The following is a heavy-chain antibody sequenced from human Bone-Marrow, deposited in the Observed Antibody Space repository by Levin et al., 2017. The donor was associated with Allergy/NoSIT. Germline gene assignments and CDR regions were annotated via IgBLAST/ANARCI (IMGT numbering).Heavy chain of an antibody. D-gene: IGHD2-15*01. CDR2: ISWNSGSR. V-gene: IGHV3-9*01. CDR1: GFTFDDYA. CDR3: ARDKRAATPYYLDD. Sequence: GGSLRLSCAASGFTFDDYAMHWVRQAPGKGLEWVSGISWNSGSRGYADSVKGRFTISRVNAKNSLYLQMNSLRPEDTALYYCARDKRAATPYYLDDWGQGTLVTVSS. J-gene: IGHJ4*02.